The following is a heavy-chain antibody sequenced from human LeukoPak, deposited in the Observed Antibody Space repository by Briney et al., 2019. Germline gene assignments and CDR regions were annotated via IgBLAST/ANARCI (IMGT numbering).Heavy chain of an antibody. Sequence: ASVTVSCKASGYTFTSYGISWVRQAPGQGLEWIGWISAYNGNTNYAQKLQGRVTMTTDTSTSTAYMELRSLRSDDTAVYYCARRGGKNYGDYVVYYYYMDVWGKGTTVTVSS. V-gene: IGHV1-18*01. D-gene: IGHD4-17*01. J-gene: IGHJ6*03. CDR2: ISAYNGNT. CDR1: GYTFTSYG. CDR3: ARRGGKNYGDYVVYYYYMDV.